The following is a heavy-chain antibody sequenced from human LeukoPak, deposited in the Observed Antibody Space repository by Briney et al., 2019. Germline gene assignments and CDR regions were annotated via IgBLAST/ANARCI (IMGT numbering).Heavy chain of an antibody. V-gene: IGHV1-46*01. CDR3: GAAPFGFGELQIHKYYYYYMDV. D-gene: IGHD3-10*01. CDR2: INPSGGST. J-gene: IGHJ6*03. Sequence: ASVKVSCKASGYTFTSYYMHWVRQAPGQGLEWMGIINPSGGSTSYAQKFQGRVTMTRDTSTSTVYMELSSRRSEDTAVYYRGAAPFGFGELQIHKYYYYYMDVWGKGPTFTISS. CDR1: GYTFTSYY.